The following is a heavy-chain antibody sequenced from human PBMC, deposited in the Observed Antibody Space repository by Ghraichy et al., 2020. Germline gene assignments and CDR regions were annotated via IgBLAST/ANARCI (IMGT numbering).Heavy chain of an antibody. V-gene: IGHV3-7*03. J-gene: IGHJ6*03. CDR2: IKQDGSEK. D-gene: IGHD6-19*01. CDR1: GFTFSSYW. Sequence: LSLTCAASGFTFSSYWMSWVRQAPGKGPEWVANIKQDGSEKYYVDSVKGRFTISRDNAKNSLYLQMNSLRAEDTAVYYCARGTSSGLQDGYYYYYYMDVWGKGTTVTVSS. CDR3: ARGTSSGLQDGYYYYYYMDV.